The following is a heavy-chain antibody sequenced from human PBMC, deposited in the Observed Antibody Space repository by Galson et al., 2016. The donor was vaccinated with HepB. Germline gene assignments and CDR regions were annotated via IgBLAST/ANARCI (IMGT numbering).Heavy chain of an antibody. D-gene: IGHD5-24*01. CDR2: FDPEDGET. V-gene: IGHV1-24*01. CDR1: GDSLTDLS. CDR3: AGLDAQLRSFPLDV. J-gene: IGHJ6*02. Sequence: SVKVSCKVFGDSLTDLSIHWVRLTPAKGLEWMGGFDPEDGETVYGQKFQDRLTMTEDTSMETAYMELSGLTYEDTAVDFCAGLDAQLRSFPLDVWGPGTTVTVSS.